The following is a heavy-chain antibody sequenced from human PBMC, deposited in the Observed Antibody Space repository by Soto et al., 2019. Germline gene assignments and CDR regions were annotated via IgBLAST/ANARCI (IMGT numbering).Heavy chain of an antibody. CDR2: ISGSGGTT. D-gene: IGHD2-15*01. CDR1: GFTFSTYA. Sequence: EVQLLESGGGLVQPGGSLRLSCVASGFTFSTYAMSWVRQAPGEGLKWVSTISGSGGTTYYADSVKGRFTISRDNSKNTLYLQVNSLRAEDSAKYYCARYCSPTRCNIRYGMDVWGQGTTVTVSS. CDR3: ARYCSPTRCNIRYGMDV. V-gene: IGHV3-23*01. J-gene: IGHJ6*02.